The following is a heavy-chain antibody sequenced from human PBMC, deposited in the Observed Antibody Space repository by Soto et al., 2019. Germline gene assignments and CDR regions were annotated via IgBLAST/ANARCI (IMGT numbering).Heavy chain of an antibody. J-gene: IGHJ6*02. Sequence: EVQLVESGGGLVQPGGSLRLSCEASGFTFRNYDMHSVRQGTGKGLEWVLGISAAGDPDYADSVEGRFTISRENAQNSFFLQMNSLRVGDTAVYYCARTDRDFYGLDVWGQGTTVIVSS. V-gene: IGHV3-13*05. CDR1: GFTFRNYD. CDR3: ARTDRDFYGLDV. CDR2: ISAAGDP.